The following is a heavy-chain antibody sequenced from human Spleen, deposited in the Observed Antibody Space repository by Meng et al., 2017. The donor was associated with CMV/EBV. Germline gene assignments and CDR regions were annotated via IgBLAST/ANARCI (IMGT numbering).Heavy chain of an antibody. Sequence: LSLTCAVSGFTVSDYYMAWIRQAPGKGLEWVSHISSSATTIYYAHSVEGRFTISRDNSRNSLYLQMGSLRAEDTAVYYCARGHCSSTKCYGLGPFGMNVWGQGTTVTVSS. D-gene: IGHD2-2*01. V-gene: IGHV3-11*04. CDR3: ARGHCSSTKCYGLGPFGMNV. J-gene: IGHJ6*02. CDR1: GFTVSDYY. CDR2: ISSSATTI.